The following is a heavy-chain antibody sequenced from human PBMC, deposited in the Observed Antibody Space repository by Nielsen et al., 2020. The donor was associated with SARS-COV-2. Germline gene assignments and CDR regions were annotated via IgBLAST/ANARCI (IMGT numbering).Heavy chain of an antibody. D-gene: IGHD4-11*01. CDR2: INEDGSVV. Sequence: GESLKISCAASGFSFSTSWMNWVRQAPGKGLEWVANINEDGSVVNYVDSVKGRFTISRDNAGKSLYLQMNSLRAEDTAVYYCARDAAYSRFDYWGQGTLVTVSS. J-gene: IGHJ4*02. CDR1: GFSFSTSW. CDR3: ARDAAYSRFDY. V-gene: IGHV3-7*05.